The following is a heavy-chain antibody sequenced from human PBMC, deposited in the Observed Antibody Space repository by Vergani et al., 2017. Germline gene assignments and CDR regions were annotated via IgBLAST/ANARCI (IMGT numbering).Heavy chain of an antibody. CDR3: ARDFGVVGATTYFDY. D-gene: IGHD1-26*01. Sequence: EVQLLESGGGLVQPGGSLRLSCAASGFTFSSYAMSWVRQAPGKGLEWVSSISSSSSYIYYADSVKGRFTISRDNAKNSLYLQMNSLRAEDTAVYYCARDFGVVGATTYFDYWGQGTLVTVSS. CDR2: ISSSSSYI. CDR1: GFTFSSYA. J-gene: IGHJ4*02. V-gene: IGHV3-21*01.